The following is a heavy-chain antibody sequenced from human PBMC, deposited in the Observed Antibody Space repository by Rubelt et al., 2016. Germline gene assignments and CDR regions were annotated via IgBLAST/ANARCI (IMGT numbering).Heavy chain of an antibody. Sequence: QVQLVQSGAEVKKPGASVKVSCKASGYTFTSYYMHWVRQAPGQGLEWMGIINPSGGSTSYAQKVQGRGTSTRETSTSTVYMERSSLRSEDTAVYYCARDLGGGRDYWGQGTLVTVSS. CDR3: ARDLGGGRDY. CDR2: INPSGGST. J-gene: IGHJ4*02. CDR1: GYTFTSYY. D-gene: IGHD2-15*01. V-gene: IGHV1-46*01.